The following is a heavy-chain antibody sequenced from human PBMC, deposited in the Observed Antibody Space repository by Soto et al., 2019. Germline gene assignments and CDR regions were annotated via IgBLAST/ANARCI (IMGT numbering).Heavy chain of an antibody. Sequence: ASETLSLTCAVSGGSIDSGAFSLSWIRHPPGKGLEWIGYVTHSGTAYSIPSLNGRLTLSVDSSQTQFSLKLTSVTAADSAFYYCARIHWAQSSLDYWGRGILVTVSS. V-gene: IGHV4-30-2*01. CDR2: VTHSGTA. CDR1: GGSIDSGAFS. CDR3: ARIHWAQSSLDY. J-gene: IGHJ4*02. D-gene: IGHD6-19*01.